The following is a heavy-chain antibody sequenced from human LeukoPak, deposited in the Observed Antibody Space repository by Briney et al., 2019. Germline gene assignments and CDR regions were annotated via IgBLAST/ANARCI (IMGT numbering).Heavy chain of an antibody. J-gene: IGHJ4*02. CDR1: GFTFSSYA. CDR2: ISGSGGST. Sequence: PGGSLRLSCAASGFTFSSYAMSWVRQAPGKGLEWVSAISGSGGSTYYADSVKGRFTISRDNSKSTLYLQMNSLRAEDTAVYYCAKDLAPHYYDSSGYHRWGQGTLVTVSS. V-gene: IGHV3-23*01. D-gene: IGHD3-22*01. CDR3: AKDLAPHYYDSSGYHR.